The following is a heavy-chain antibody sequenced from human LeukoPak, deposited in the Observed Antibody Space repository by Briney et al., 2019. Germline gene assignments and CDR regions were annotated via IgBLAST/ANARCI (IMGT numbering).Heavy chain of an antibody. J-gene: IGHJ4*02. V-gene: IGHV4-39*01. CDR3: ARQAITMIVGGVFDY. Sequence: SETLSLTCNVSGDSISSYYWGWIRQPPGKGLEWIGSIYYSGSTYYNPSLKSRVTISVDTSKNQFSLKLSSVTAADTAVYYCARQAITMIVGGVFDYWGQGTLVTVSS. D-gene: IGHD3-22*01. CDR2: IYYSGST. CDR1: GDSISSYY.